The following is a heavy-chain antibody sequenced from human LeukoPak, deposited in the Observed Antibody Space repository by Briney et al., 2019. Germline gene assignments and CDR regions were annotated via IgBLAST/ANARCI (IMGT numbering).Heavy chain of an antibody. D-gene: IGHD3-10*01. CDR3: ARGGGLWFGELSCSWFDP. V-gene: IGHV4-59*01. CDR2: IYYSGST. J-gene: IGHJ5*02. CDR1: GGSISSYY. Sequence: PSETLSLTCTVSGGSISSYYWSWIRQPPGKGLEWIGYIYYSGSTNYNPSLKSRVTISVDTSKNQFSLKLSSVTAADTAVYYCARGGGLWFGELSCSWFDPWGQGTLVTVSS.